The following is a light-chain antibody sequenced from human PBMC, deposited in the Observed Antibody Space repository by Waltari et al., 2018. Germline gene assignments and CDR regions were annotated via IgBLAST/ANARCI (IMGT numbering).Light chain of an antibody. CDR2: QDH. CDR3: QAWDSRTAV. J-gene: IGLJ2*01. Sequence: SYELAQPPSLSVSPGQTATITCPGDNLGTKYVSWYQQKPGQSPILVIFQDHTRPSGIPDRFSGSNSGNTATLTISGTQTMDEADYYCQAWDSRTAVFGGGTRLTVL. V-gene: IGLV3-1*01. CDR1: NLGTKY.